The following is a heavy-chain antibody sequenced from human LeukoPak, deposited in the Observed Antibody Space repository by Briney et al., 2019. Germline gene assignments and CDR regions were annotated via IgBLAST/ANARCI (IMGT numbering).Heavy chain of an antibody. D-gene: IGHD3-10*01. Sequence: ASVKVSCKASGYTFTSYYMHWVRQGPGQGLEWMGIINPSGGSTSYAQKFQGRVTMTRDTSTSTVYMELSSLRSEDTAVYYCARSRSKVNYGSGSMAFDIWGQGTMVTVSS. V-gene: IGHV1-46*01. J-gene: IGHJ3*02. CDR3: ARSRSKVNYGSGSMAFDI. CDR2: INPSGGST. CDR1: GYTFTSYY.